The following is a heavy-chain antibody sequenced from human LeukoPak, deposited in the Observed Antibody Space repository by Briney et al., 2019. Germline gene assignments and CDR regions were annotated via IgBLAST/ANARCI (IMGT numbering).Heavy chain of an antibody. CDR3: ARGGDDILTGYYGY. CDR2: ISSSSSYI. Sequence: AGESLRLSCVASGFIFKKYWMNWVRQAPGKGLEWVSSISSSSSYIYYADSVKGRFTISRDNAKNSLYLQMNSLRAEDTAVYYCARGGDDILTGYYGYWGQGTLVTVSS. J-gene: IGHJ4*02. CDR1: GFIFKKYW. D-gene: IGHD3-9*01. V-gene: IGHV3-21*01.